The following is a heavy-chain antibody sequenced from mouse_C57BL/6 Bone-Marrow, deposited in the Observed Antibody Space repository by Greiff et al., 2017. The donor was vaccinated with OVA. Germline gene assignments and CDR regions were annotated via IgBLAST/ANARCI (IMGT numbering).Heavy chain of an antibody. D-gene: IGHD2-3*01. CDR2: IHPNSGST. J-gene: IGHJ2*01. V-gene: IGHV1-64*01. Sequence: QVQLQQPGAELVKPGASVKLSCKASGYTFTSYWMHWVKQRPGQGLEWIGMIHPNSGSTNYNEKFKSKATLTVDKSSSTAYMQLSSLTSEDSAVYYCAYRGYYDYFDYWGQGTTLTVSS. CDR1: GYTFTSYW. CDR3: AYRGYYDYFDY.